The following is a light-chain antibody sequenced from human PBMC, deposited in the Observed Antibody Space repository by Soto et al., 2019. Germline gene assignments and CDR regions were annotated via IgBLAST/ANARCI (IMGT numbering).Light chain of an antibody. Sequence: QSALTQPPSVSGAPGQRVTISCTGSSSNIGGGYDVHWYQQLPGTAPKLLIYDNTNRPSGVPDRFSGSKSGTSASLAITGLQAEDETDYYCQSYDSSLRGYVFGTGTKVTVL. CDR2: DNT. CDR3: QSYDSSLRGYV. V-gene: IGLV1-40*01. J-gene: IGLJ1*01. CDR1: SSNIGGGYD.